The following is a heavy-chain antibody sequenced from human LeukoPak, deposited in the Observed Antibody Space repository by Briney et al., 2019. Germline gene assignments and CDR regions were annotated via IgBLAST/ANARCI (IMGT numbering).Heavy chain of an antibody. Sequence: ASVKVSCKASGYTFTNYHINWVRQASGQGLEWMTWINPDTGDKGYARKFQDRVTITTDTSISTAYMELSSLISEDTAVYFCARTTSMTASGYDYWGQGTLVTVSS. CDR1: GYTFTNYH. CDR3: ARTTSMTASGYDY. CDR2: INPDTGDK. V-gene: IGHV1-8*03. J-gene: IGHJ4*02. D-gene: IGHD2-21*02.